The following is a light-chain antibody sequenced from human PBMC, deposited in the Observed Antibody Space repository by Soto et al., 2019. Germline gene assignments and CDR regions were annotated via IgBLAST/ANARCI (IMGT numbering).Light chain of an antibody. CDR2: GAS. V-gene: IGKV3D-15*01. CDR3: QQYYNWPRT. Sequence: EVVLKQSPGTLSLYPGERATLSCRASQSVSSHLACYQQKPGQAPRLLIYGASSRATGIPDRFSGSGSGTEFTLTISSLRSEDFAVYFCQQYYNWPRTFGQGTKVDI. J-gene: IGKJ1*01. CDR1: QSVSSH.